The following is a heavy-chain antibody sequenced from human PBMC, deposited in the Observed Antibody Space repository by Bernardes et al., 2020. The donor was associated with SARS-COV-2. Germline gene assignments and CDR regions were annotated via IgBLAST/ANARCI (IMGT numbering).Heavy chain of an antibody. CDR2: ISVYNGNT. CDR3: ARSGYDYLWGSYRSMDV. CDR1: GYTFTSSG. J-gene: IGHJ6*02. Sequence: SVNVSCKASGYTFTSSGISWVRQAPGQGLEWMGWISVYNGNTNYAQMLQGRVTVTTDTSTSTAYMELMSLRSDDTAVYYCARSGYDYLWGSYRSMDVWGQGTTVTVSS. D-gene: IGHD3-16*02. V-gene: IGHV1-18*04.